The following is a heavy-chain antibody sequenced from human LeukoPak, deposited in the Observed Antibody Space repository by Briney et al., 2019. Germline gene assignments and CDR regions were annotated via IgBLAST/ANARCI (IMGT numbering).Heavy chain of an antibody. CDR3: ARGLVMERRMTPFDY. CDR2: IYYSGST. Sequence: SETLSLTCTVSGGSISSNNYYWGWIRQPPGKGLEWIGSIYYSGSTYYNPSLKSRVTISVDTSKNQFSLKLSSVTAADTAVYYCARGLVMERRMTPFDYWGQGTLVTVSS. J-gene: IGHJ4*02. CDR1: GGSISSNNYY. V-gene: IGHV4-39*07. D-gene: IGHD1-1*01.